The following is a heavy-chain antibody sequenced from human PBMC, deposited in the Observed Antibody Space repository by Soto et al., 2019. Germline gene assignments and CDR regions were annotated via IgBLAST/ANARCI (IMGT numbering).Heavy chain of an antibody. CDR3: AGEGVAPDYYYGLDV. V-gene: IGHV1-18*01. CDR1: GYTFTRSG. J-gene: IGHJ6*02. CDR2: ISTYNGDT. D-gene: IGHD5-12*01. Sequence: QVQLVQSGAEVKKPGASVKVSCKASGYTFTRSGISWVRQAPGQGLEWMGWISTYNGDTNYAQTFQGRVTMTTETSTSTVHMEVRSMRSDDTAVYYCAGEGVAPDYYYGLDVWGQGTPVTVSS.